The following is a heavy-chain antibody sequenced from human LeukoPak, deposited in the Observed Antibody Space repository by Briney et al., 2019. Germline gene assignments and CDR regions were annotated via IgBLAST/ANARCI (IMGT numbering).Heavy chain of an antibody. CDR1: GASISSYC. J-gene: IGHJ6*02. V-gene: IGHV4-59*01. CDR3: ARGAGNYYFYGMDV. CDR2: IYYSGST. Sequence: SETLCLTCTVSGASISSYCWSWIRQPPGKGLEWIGHIYYSGSTNYNPSLKSRVTVSVDTSKNQFSLKLSSVTAADTAVYYCARGAGNYYFYGMDVWGQGTTVTVSS.